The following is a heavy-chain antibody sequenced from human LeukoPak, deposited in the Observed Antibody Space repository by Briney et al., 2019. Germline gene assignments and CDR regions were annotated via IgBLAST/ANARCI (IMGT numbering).Heavy chain of an antibody. V-gene: IGHV1-18*04. CDR1: GYNFDRYG. CDR3: ARDLEHCRNIICSNSAY. Sequence: GASVKVSCKGSGYNFDRYGVNWVRQAPGQGLEWVGWISTYNGNTFYAQKFEGRVSMTTDTSTNTVYMDLRSLRSDGTAVYYCARDLEHCRNIICSNSAYWGQGTLVTVSS. CDR2: ISTYNGNT. J-gene: IGHJ4*02. D-gene: IGHD2-2*01.